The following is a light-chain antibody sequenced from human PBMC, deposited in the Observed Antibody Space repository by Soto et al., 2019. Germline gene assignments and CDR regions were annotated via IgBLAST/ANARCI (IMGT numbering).Light chain of an antibody. CDR3: QQRSNWPYT. CDR2: DAS. Sequence: EIVLTQSPATLSLSPGERATLSCRASQSVSNYLAWYQQKPGQAPRLLIYDASNRATGIPARFSGSGSGTDFTLNISSLEPEDFAVYYGQQRSNWPYTFGQGTKLEIK. V-gene: IGKV3-11*01. J-gene: IGKJ2*01. CDR1: QSVSNY.